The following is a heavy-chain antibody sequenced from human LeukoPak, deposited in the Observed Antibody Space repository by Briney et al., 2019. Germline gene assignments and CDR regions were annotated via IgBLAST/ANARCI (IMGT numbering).Heavy chain of an antibody. V-gene: IGHV3-23*01. J-gene: IGHJ4*02. Sequence: GGSLRLSXAASGFTFSSYAMSWVRQSPGKGLEWLSAISGSGGSTYYADSVKGRFTISRDNSKNTLYLQMNSLRAEDTAVYYCAKSRVWGSYRLYYFDYWGQGTLVTVSS. D-gene: IGHD3-16*02. CDR3: AKSRVWGSYRLYYFDY. CDR1: GFTFSSYA. CDR2: ISGSGGST.